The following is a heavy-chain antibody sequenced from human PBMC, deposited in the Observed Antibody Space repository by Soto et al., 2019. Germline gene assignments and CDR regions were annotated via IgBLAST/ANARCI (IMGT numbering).Heavy chain of an antibody. CDR1: GGSISSYY. V-gene: IGHV4-59*01. Sequence: SETLSLTCTVSGGSISSYYWSWIRQPPGKGLEWIGYIYYSGSTNYNPSLKSRVTISVDTSKNQFSLKLSSVTAADTAVYYCARSTTYYYEIDYWGQGTLVTVSS. CDR3: ARSTTYYYEIDY. CDR2: IYYSGST. D-gene: IGHD3-22*01. J-gene: IGHJ4*02.